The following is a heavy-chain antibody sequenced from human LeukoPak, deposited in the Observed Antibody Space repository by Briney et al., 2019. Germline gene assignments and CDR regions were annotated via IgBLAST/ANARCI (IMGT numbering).Heavy chain of an antibody. Sequence: ASVKVSCKASGGTFSSYAISWMRQAPGQGLEWMGRIIPIFGTANYAQKFQGRVTITTDESTSTAYMELSSLRSEDTAVYYCLVPTTVTTGLREYWGQGTLVTVSS. J-gene: IGHJ4*02. CDR1: GGTFSSYA. CDR3: LVPTTVTTGLREY. V-gene: IGHV1-69*05. CDR2: IIPIFGTA. D-gene: IGHD4-17*01.